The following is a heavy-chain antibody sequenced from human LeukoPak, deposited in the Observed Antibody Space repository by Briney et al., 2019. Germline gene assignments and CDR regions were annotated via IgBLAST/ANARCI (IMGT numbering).Heavy chain of an antibody. CDR3: ARVRYWSGGSCSSPTYFDY. J-gene: IGHJ4*02. CDR2: IYHSGRT. V-gene: IGHV4-38-2*02. Sequence: SETLSLTCTVSGYSISSDYYCAWVREPPGRGLEWIGWIYHSGRTYHNATLKRRVTILVDMSSNQFTLKLSSVTAPATAVHYCARVRYWSGGSCSSPTYFDYWGQGTLVTVSS. CDR1: GYSISSDYY. D-gene: IGHD2-15*01.